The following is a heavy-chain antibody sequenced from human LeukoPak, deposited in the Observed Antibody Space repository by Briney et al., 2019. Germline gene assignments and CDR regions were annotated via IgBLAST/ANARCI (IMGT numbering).Heavy chain of an antibody. D-gene: IGHD4-17*01. V-gene: IGHV3-30*18. J-gene: IGHJ3*02. CDR3: AKDRTDDYGTYDACDI. CDR2: ISYDGSNK. CDR1: GFTFYSYG. Sequence: GRSLRLSCAASGFTFYSYGMHWVRQAPGTGLEWVAVISYDGSNKYYVDSVKDRLTISRDNSKNTLYLQMNSLRPEDTAVYYCAKDRTDDYGTYDACDIWGAGTGVSVSS.